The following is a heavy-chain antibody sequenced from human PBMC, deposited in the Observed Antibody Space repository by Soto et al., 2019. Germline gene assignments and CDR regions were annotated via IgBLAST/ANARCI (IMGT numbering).Heavy chain of an antibody. V-gene: IGHV3-30-3*01. CDR2: ISFDGTNK. CDR1: GFSFSGYP. CDR3: AMPSGSYYTC. Sequence: QVQLVESGGGVVQPGRSLRLSCAASGFSFSGYPMHWVRQTPGKGLEWVALISFDGTNKYYADSVKGRFTISRDNSRNTLFLLMNSRRADHTSLYYCAMPSGSYYTCWGQGTLVTVSS. D-gene: IGHD1-26*01. J-gene: IGHJ1*01.